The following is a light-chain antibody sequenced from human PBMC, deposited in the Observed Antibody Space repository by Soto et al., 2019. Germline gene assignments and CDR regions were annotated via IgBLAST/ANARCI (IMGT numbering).Light chain of an antibody. CDR1: QTLLYSSNTKNY. CDR3: QQCFSTPQT. CDR2: CAS. J-gene: IGKJ2*01. V-gene: IGKV4-1*01. Sequence: DIVMTQSPDSLAVSLGERATINCKSSQTLLYSSNTKNYLAWFQQKAGQPPKLLIYCASTRESGVPDRFSGSGSGTDFTLTISSLQAEDVAVYYCQQCFSTPQTFGQGTNLEIK.